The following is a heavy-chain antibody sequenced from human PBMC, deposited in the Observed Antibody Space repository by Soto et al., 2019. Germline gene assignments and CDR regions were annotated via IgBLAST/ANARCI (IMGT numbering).Heavy chain of an antibody. V-gene: IGHV4-4*07. CDR2: IYTSGST. Sequence: SETLSLTCTVSDGSISSYYWSWIRQPAGKGLEWIGRIYTSGSTNYNPSLKSRVTMSVDTSKNQFSLKLSSVTAADTAVYYCARDRVYDSSGYYYPDAFDIWGQGTMVTVSS. CDR3: ARDRVYDSSGYYYPDAFDI. CDR1: DGSISSYY. J-gene: IGHJ3*02. D-gene: IGHD3-22*01.